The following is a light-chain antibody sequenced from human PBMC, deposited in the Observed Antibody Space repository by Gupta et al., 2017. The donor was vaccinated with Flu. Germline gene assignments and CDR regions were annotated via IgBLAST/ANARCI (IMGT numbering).Light chain of an antibody. V-gene: IGKV1-39*01. CDR1: QSIRNY. Sequence: DIQMRQSPASLSASLGDRVTITCRASQSIRNYLNWYQQKPGKAPKLLIYAASSLQSGVPSRFSGSGSGTDFTLTISSLQPEDFATYYCQQSYSTPRTFGQGTKVEIK. CDR3: QQSYSTPRT. CDR2: AAS. J-gene: IGKJ2*01.